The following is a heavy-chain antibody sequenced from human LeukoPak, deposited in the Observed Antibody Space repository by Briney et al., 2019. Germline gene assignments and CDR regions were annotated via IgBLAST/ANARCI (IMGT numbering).Heavy chain of an antibody. CDR3: ARDSYYDSREVFDY. CDR2: INPNSGGT. Sequence: GASVKVSCKASGYTLTGYYMHWVRQAPGQGLEWMGWINPNSGGTNYAQKFQGRVTMTRDTSISTAYMELSRLRSDDTAVYYCARDSYYDSREVFDYWGQGTLVTVSS. V-gene: IGHV1-2*02. J-gene: IGHJ4*02. CDR1: GYTLTGYY. D-gene: IGHD3-22*01.